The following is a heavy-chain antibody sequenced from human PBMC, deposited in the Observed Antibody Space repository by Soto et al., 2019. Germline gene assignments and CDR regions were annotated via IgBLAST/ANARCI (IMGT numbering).Heavy chain of an antibody. CDR1: GGTFSSYA. D-gene: IGHD2-21*02. CDR2: IIPIFGTA. Sequence: HVQLVQSGAEVKKPGSSLKVSCPASGGTFSSYAISWVRQAPGQGLEWMGGIIPIFGTANYAQKFQGRVTITADESTSTAYMELSSLRSEDTAVYYCARDLPPPAYCGGDCLYYYYGMDVWGQGTTVTVSS. J-gene: IGHJ6*02. CDR3: ARDLPPPAYCGGDCLYYYYGMDV. V-gene: IGHV1-69*01.